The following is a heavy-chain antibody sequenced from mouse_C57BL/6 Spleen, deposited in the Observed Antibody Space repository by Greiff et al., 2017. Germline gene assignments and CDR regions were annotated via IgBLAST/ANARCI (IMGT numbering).Heavy chain of an antibody. CDR2: IDPEDGET. CDR3: APHYYGSSYGY. CDR1: Y. Sequence: SGAELVKPGASVKLSYYMHWVKQRTEQGLEWIGRIDPEDGETKYAPTFQGKATITADTSSNTAYLQLSSLTSEDTAVYYCAPHYYGSSYGYWGQGTTLTVSS. V-gene: IGHV14-2*01. J-gene: IGHJ2*01. D-gene: IGHD1-1*01.